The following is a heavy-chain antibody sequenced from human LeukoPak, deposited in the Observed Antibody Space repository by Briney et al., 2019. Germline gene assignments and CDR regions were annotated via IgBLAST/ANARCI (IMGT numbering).Heavy chain of an antibody. Sequence: GASVKVSCKASGYTFTSYYMHWVRQAPGQGLEWMGIINPSGGSTSYAQKFQGRVTMTRDTSTSTVYTELSSLRSEDTAVYYCARLEAKVQLNYYYYGMDVWGQGTTVTVSS. CDR1: GYTFTSYY. J-gene: IGHJ6*02. D-gene: IGHD2-2*01. CDR2: INPSGGST. CDR3: ARLEAKVQLNYYYYGMDV. V-gene: IGHV1-46*01.